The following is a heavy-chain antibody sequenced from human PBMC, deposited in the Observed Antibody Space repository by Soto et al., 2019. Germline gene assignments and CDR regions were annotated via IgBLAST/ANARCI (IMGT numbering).Heavy chain of an antibody. V-gene: IGHV1-46*01. D-gene: IGHD2-2*02. J-gene: IGHJ3*02. CDR3: ARVAVVVPAAIAADDFDI. CDR2: INPSGGST. CDR1: GYTFTSYY. Sequence: QVQLVQSGAEVKKPGASVKVSCKASGYTFTSYYMHWVRQAPGQGLEWMGIINPSGGSTSYAQKSQGGVTMTRYTSTSTVYMELSSLRSEDTAVYYCARVAVVVPAAIAADDFDIWGRGTMVTVSS.